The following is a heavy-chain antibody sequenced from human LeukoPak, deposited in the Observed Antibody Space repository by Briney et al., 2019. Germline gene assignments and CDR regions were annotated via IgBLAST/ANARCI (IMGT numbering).Heavy chain of an antibody. V-gene: IGHV3-30-3*01. CDR1: GFTFSSYA. Sequence: GGSLRLSCAASGFTFSSYAMHWVRQAPGKGLEWVAVISYDGSNKYYADSVKGRFTISRDNSKNTLYLQMNSLRAEDTAVYYCARGANAGFDWLLPEYYFDYWGQGTLVTVSS. D-gene: IGHD3-9*01. CDR2: ISYDGSNK. CDR3: ARGANAGFDWLLPEYYFDY. J-gene: IGHJ4*02.